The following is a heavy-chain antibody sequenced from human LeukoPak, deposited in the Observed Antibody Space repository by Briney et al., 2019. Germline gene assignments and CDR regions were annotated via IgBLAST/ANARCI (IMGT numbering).Heavy chain of an antibody. CDR3: ARPEKYGGYDFDY. CDR2: IIPIFGTA. J-gene: IGHJ4*02. V-gene: IGHV1-69*01. CDR1: GGTFSSYA. Sequence: SVKVSCKASGGTFSSYAISWVRQAPGQGLEWMGGIIPIFGTANYAQKFQGRVTITADESTSTAYVELSSLRSEDTAVYYCARPEKYGGYDFDYWGQGTLVTVSS. D-gene: IGHD5-12*01.